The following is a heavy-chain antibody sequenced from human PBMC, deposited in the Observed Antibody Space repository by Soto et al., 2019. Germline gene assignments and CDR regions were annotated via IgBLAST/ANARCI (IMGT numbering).Heavy chain of an antibody. CDR3: AKARCSTTNCYVPDY. CDR1: GFTFSTYT. CDR2: ISGSGGSP. D-gene: IGHD2-2*01. Sequence: GGSLRLSCAASGFTFSTYTMSWVRQAPGKGLEWVSAISGSGGSPSYADSVQGRFTISRDNPKNTLYLQMNSLRVEDTAMYFCAKARCSTTNCYVPDYWGQGTLVTVSS. J-gene: IGHJ4*02. V-gene: IGHV3-23*01.